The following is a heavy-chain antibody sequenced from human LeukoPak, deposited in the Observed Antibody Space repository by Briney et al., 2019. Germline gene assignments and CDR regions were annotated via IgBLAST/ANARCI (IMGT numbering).Heavy chain of an antibody. CDR3: AKAPRQYSSSWYNY. J-gene: IGHJ4*02. CDR2: ISGSGGST. V-gene: IGHV3-23*01. D-gene: IGHD6-13*01. Sequence: GGSLRLSCAASGFTFSSYAMSWVRQAPGKGLEWASAISGSGGSTYYADSVKGRFTISRDNSKNTLYLQMNSLRAEDTAVYYCAKAPRQYSSSWYNYWGQGTLVTVSS. CDR1: GFTFSSYA.